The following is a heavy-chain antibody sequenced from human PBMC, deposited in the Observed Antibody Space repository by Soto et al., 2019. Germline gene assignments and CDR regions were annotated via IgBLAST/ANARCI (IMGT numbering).Heavy chain of an antibody. CDR2: IDWDDDK. CDR3: ARIDARYDSSGYPFDY. J-gene: IGHJ4*02. Sequence: SGPTLVNPTQTLTLTCTFSGFSLSTSGMCVSWIRQPPGKALEWHALIDWDDDKYYSTSLKTRLTISKDTSKNQVVLTMTNMDPVDTATYYCARIDARYDSSGYPFDYWGQGTLVTVSS. V-gene: IGHV2-70*01. CDR1: GFSLSTSGMC. D-gene: IGHD3-22*01.